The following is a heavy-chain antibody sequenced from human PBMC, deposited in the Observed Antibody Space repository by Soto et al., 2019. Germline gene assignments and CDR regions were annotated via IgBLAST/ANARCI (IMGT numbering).Heavy chain of an antibody. J-gene: IGHJ4*02. V-gene: IGHV2-5*02. D-gene: IGHD3-22*01. CDR2: IYWDGDK. CDR1: GFSLSTSGVG. Sequence: QITLKESGPTLVKPTQTLTLTCTFSGFSLSTSGVGVGWIRQPPGKALEWLSLIYWDGDKLYSPSLRSRLAITKDTSKNRVVLTMTNMDPVDTATYYCAHRMVIPYSFDYWGQGTLVTVSS. CDR3: AHRMVIPYSFDY.